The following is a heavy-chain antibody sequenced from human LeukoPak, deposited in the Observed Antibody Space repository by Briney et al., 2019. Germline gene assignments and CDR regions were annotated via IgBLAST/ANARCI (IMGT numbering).Heavy chain of an antibody. V-gene: IGHV4-39*07. CDR2: IYYSGST. D-gene: IGHD3-3*01. CDR3: ARVVGYDFWSGRAYYYYYMDV. J-gene: IGHJ6*03. Sequence: SETLSLTCTVSGGSISSYYWGWIRQPPGKGLEWIGSIYYSGSTYYNPSLKSRVTISVDTSKNQFSLKLSSVTAADTAVYYCARVVGYDFWSGRAYYYYYMDVWGKGTTVTVSS. CDR1: GGSISSYY.